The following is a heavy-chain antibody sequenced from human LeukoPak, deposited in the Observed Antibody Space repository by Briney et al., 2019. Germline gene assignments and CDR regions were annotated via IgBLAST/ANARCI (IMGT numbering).Heavy chain of an antibody. V-gene: IGHV4-61*05. CDR2: IYYSGST. CDR1: GGSISSSSYY. CDR3: ARGGGWYTVLYYYGMDV. Sequence: SETLSLTCTVSGGSISSSSYYWGWIRQPPGKGLEWIGYIYYSGSTNYNPSLKSRVTISVDTSKNQFSLKLSSVTAADTAVYYCARGGGWYTVLYYYGMDVWGQGTTVTVSS. D-gene: IGHD6-19*01. J-gene: IGHJ6*02.